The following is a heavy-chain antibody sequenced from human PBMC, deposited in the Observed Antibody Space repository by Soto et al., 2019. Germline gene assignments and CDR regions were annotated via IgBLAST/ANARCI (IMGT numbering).Heavy chain of an antibody. V-gene: IGHV3-33*01. J-gene: IGHJ4*02. CDR3: AREVRYTAMFSGFDS. Sequence: QVDLVESGGGVVQPGKSLRLSCATSGFTFSEDAMHWVRQAPGKGLEWVAVIWYDGSKKHYADSVKGRFTISRDNDKNTLFLQMNSMTAEDTAVYLCAREVRYTAMFSGFDSWGQGTLVTVSS. CDR2: IWYDGSKK. CDR1: GFTFSEDA. D-gene: IGHD5-18*01.